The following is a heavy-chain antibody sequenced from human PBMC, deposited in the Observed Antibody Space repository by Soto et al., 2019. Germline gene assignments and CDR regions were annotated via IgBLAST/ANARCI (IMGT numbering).Heavy chain of an antibody. CDR2: ISSSSSYI. J-gene: IGHJ4*02. Sequence: PGGSLRLSCVASGFTFSNFSMDWVRQAPGEGLEWVSSISSSSSYIYYADSVKGRFTISRDNAKNSLYLQMNSLRAEDTAVYYCARMEEVDYRPVAPNTNWGQGTLVTVSS. CDR1: GFTFSNFS. CDR3: ARMEEVDYRPVAPNTN. V-gene: IGHV3-21*01. D-gene: IGHD4-17*01.